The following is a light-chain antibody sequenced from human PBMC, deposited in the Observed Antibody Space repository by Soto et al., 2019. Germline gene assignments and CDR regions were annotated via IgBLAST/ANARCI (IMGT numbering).Light chain of an antibody. CDR2: EVS. J-gene: IGLJ2*01. CDR3: QSYDSSLSNLVV. V-gene: IGLV2-8*01. Sequence: QSALTQPPSASGSPGQSVTISCTGTSSDVGGYNYVSWYQQHPGKAPKLMIYEVSKRPSGVPDRFSGSKSGNTASLTVSGLQPEDEADYYCQSYDSSLSNLVVFGGGTKLTVL. CDR1: SSDVGGYNY.